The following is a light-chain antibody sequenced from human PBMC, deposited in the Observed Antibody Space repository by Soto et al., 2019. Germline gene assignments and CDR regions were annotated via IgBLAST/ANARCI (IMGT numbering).Light chain of an antibody. CDR2: AAS. Sequence: DIQMTQSPSSLSASVGDRVAITCRASQSISSYLNWYQQKPGKAPKVLIYAASSLQSGVPSRFSGSGSGTDFTLTISSLQPEDSAVYYCQQRHMWPITFGQGTRLEIK. CDR1: QSISSY. V-gene: IGKV1-39*01. CDR3: QQRHMWPIT. J-gene: IGKJ5*01.